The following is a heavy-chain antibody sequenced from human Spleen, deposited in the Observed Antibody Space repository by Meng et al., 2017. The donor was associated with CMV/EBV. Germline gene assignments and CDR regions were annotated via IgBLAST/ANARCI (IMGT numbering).Heavy chain of an antibody. D-gene: IGHD6-19*01. Sequence: GGSLRLSCAASGFTFSSYAMHWVRQAPGKGLEWVAVISYDGSNKYYADSVKGRFTISRDNSKNTLYLQMSSLRAEDTAVYYCAKDQIGLLPGDPYYDHWGQGTLVTVSS. J-gene: IGHJ4*02. CDR1: GFTFSSYA. V-gene: IGHV3-30*04. CDR2: ISYDGSNK. CDR3: AKDQIGLLPGDPYYDH.